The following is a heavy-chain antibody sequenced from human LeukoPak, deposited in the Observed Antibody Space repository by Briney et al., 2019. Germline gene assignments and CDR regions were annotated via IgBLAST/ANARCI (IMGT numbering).Heavy chain of an antibody. CDR2: ISGSGGST. J-gene: IGHJ4*02. CDR1: GFTFSSYG. CDR3: AKIPSWVTLLNYFDY. D-gene: IGHD2-21*02. V-gene: IGHV3-23*01. Sequence: GGSLRLSCAASGFTFSSYGMSWVRQAPGKGLEWVSAISGSGGSTYYADSVKGRFTISRDNSKNTLYLQMNSLRAEDTAVYYCAKIPSWVTLLNYFDYWGQRTLVTVSS.